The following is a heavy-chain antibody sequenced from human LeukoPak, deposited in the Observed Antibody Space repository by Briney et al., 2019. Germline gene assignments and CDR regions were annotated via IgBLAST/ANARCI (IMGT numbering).Heavy chain of an antibody. J-gene: IGHJ6*02. CDR3: AKGLYYDFWSGYYYYGIDV. D-gene: IGHD3-3*01. V-gene: IGHV3-23*01. Sequence: GGSLRLSCAASGFTFSSYAMSWVRQAPXXXLEWVSSISGSGGSTSYADSVKGRFTISRDNSKNALYLQMNSLRAEDTAVYYCAKGLYYDFWSGYYYYGIDVWGQGTTVTVSS. CDR2: ISGSGGST. CDR1: GFTFSSYA.